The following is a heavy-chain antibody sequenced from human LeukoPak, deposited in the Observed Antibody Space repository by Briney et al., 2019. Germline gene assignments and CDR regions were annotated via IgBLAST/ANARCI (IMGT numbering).Heavy chain of an antibody. CDR3: NSSFCY. D-gene: IGHD3-3*01. J-gene: IGHJ4*02. Sequence: GGSLRLSCAASGFTFSNYAMNWVRQAPGKGLERVSVITGSGGTTFYADSVKGRFTISRDNSKNTVFLQMNSLRAEDTAVYYCNSSFCYRGQGTLVTVSS. CDR2: ITGSGGTT. CDR1: GFTFSNYA. V-gene: IGHV3-23*01.